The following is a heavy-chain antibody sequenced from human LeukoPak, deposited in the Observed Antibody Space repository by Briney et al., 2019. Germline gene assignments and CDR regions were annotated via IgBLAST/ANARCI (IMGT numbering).Heavy chain of an antibody. V-gene: IGHV3-23*01. CDR1: GFSFSSYA. J-gene: IGHJ5*02. Sequence: AGGSLRLSCAASGFSFSSYAMSWVRQAPGKGLEWVSAMSGSGGSTYYADSVKGRFRISRDNSKNTLYLQMKSLRAEDTAVYYCAKVRSFDILTGYYKWFDPWGQGTPVTVSS. D-gene: IGHD3-9*01. CDR2: MSGSGGST. CDR3: AKVRSFDILTGYYKWFDP.